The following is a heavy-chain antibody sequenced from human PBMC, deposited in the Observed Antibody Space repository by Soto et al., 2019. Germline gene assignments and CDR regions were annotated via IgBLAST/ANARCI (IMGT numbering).Heavy chain of an antibody. J-gene: IGHJ6*02. CDR2: IYYSGST. D-gene: IGHD1-7*01. CDR3: ARLNWNYVDYYYYGMDV. CDR1: GGSISSYY. V-gene: IGHV4-59*01. Sequence: KPSETLSLTCTVSGGSISSYYWSWIRQPPGKGLEWIGYIYYSGSTNYNPSLKSRVTISVDTSKNQFSLKLSSVTAADTAVYYCARLNWNYVDYYYYGMDVWGQGTTVTVSS.